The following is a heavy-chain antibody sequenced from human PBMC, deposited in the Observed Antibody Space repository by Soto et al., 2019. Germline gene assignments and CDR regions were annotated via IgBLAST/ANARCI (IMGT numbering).Heavy chain of an antibody. CDR2: INPTSST. CDR1: GYTFTSYY. D-gene: IGHD3-10*01. J-gene: IGHJ4*02. CDR3: ARDVLLDY. V-gene: IGHV1-46*01. Sequence: ASVKVSCKASGYTFTSYYMHWVRQAPGQGLEWMGIINPTSSTSYAQKLQGRVTMTRDTSTSTVYMELRSLRSDDTAVYYCARDVLLDYWGQGTLVTVSS.